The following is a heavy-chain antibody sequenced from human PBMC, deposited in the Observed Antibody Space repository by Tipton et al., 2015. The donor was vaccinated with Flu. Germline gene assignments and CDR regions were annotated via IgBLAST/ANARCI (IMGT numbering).Heavy chain of an antibody. J-gene: IGHJ4*02. CDR3: ARQQTHGGSWYFFDY. D-gene: IGHD5-24*01. CDR1: GGSISNYY. Sequence: TLSLTCTVSGGSISNYYWSWIRQPPGKGLEWIGNIFYSGNAHYSPSLKSRVTISVDTSNNHFSLKSSSVTAADTAVYYCARQQTHGGSWYFFDYWGQGSLVTVTS. CDR2: IFYSGNA. V-gene: IGHV4-59*08.